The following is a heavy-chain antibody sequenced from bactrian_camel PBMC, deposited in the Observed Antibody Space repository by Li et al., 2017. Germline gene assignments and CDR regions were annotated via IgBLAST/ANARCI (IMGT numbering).Heavy chain of an antibody. J-gene: IGHJ4*01. CDR1: EGTYTFC. V-gene: IGHV3S60*01. D-gene: IGHD3*01. Sequence: HVQLVESGGGSVQAGGSLRLSCAPSEGTYTFCLGWFRQAPGKERESVAFIRTGGGSTYYGNSVHGRFTISQDTKNSHRVSLQMDSLQPEDTAMYYCAADIYCRGFSSPEYFQVWGQGTQVTVS. CDR2: IRTGGGST. CDR3: AADIYCRGFSSPEYFQV.